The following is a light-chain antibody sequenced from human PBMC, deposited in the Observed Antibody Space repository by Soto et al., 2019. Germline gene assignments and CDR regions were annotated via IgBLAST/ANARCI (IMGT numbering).Light chain of an antibody. J-gene: IGLJ3*02. CDR1: SSDVGAHKY. CDR3: SSYTSSSTLV. V-gene: IGLV2-14*01. CDR2: EVT. Sequence: QSVLTQPASVSGSPGQSITISCTGTSSDVGAHKYVSWYQQHPGKAPKLIIYEVTKRTSGVSNRFSGSKSGNTASLTISGLQAEDEADYYCSSYTSSSTLVFGGGTKLTVL.